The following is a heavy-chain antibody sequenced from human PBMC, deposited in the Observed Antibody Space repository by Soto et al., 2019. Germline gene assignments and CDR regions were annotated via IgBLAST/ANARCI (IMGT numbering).Heavy chain of an antibody. V-gene: IGHV1-3*04. D-gene: IGHD3-22*01. CDR3: AREYNSGST. CDR2: INTANDNT. CDR1: GDTFIRYA. J-gene: IGHJ5*02. Sequence: ASVKVSCKTSGDTFIRYAIHWVRQAPGQGLEWMGWINTANDNTKYSQNFQGRVTITSDTSATTAYMELSGLKSEDTAVYYCAREYNSGSTWGQGTLVTVSS.